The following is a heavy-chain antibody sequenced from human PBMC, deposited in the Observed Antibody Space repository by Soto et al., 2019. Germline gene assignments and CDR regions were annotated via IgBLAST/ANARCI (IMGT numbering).Heavy chain of an antibody. V-gene: IGHV1-3*01. CDR2: INAGNGNT. J-gene: IGHJ4*02. CDR3: ARGVGIAAAGFDY. CDR1: YSCRSYT. D-gene: IGHD6-13*01. Sequence: YSCRSYTKNWVRQAPGQRLEWMGWINAGNGNTKYSQKFQGRVTITRDTSTSTAYMELSSLRSEDTAVYYCARGVGIAAAGFDYWGQGTLVTVPS.